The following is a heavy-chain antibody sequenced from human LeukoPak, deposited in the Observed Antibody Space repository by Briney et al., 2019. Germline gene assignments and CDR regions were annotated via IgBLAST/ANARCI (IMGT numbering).Heavy chain of an antibody. V-gene: IGHV1-2*02. Sequence: GASVKVSCKASGYTFTGYYMHWVRQAPGQGLEWMGWINPDRGGTNYAQKFRGRVTMTRDTSISTAYMELSRLRSDDTAVYYCAVGGIYCSSTSCYDYYYYYMDVWGKGTTVTVSS. J-gene: IGHJ6*03. CDR1: GYTFTGYY. CDR2: INPDRGGT. CDR3: AVGGIYCSSTSCYDYYYYYMDV. D-gene: IGHD2-2*01.